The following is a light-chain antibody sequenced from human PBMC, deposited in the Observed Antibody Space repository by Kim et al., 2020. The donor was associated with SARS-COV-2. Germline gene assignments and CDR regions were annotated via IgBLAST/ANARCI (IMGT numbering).Light chain of an antibody. CDR1: QGISSY. CDR3: QQYYSYPYT. V-gene: IGKV1-8*01. J-gene: IGKJ2*01. CDR2: AAS. Sequence: SASTGDIVTITCRASQGISSYLAWYQQKPGKAPKLLIYAASTVQSGVPSRFSGSGSGTDFTLTISCLQSEDFATYYCQQYYSYPYTFGQGTKLEI.